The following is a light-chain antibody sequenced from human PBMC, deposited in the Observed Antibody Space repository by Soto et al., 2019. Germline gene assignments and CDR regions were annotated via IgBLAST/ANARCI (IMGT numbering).Light chain of an antibody. J-gene: IGKJ4*02. V-gene: IGKV1-39*01. CDR2: AAS. CDR3: LQHYSTPLT. CDR1: QSISSY. Sequence: DIQMTQFPSSLFASVEDRATITCRASQSISSYLNWYPQKPGKAPKRLIYAASSLQSRVPSRFSGSGSGTEFTLTISSLQPEDFATYYCLQHYSTPLTFGRGTKVDIK.